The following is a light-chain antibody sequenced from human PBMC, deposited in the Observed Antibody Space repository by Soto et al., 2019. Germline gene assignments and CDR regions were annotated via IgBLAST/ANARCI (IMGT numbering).Light chain of an antibody. CDR3: QQRNVWPPVT. Sequence: TQSPCSLSSSEGYRATILGPXSQDINNFLAWYQQKPGQAPRLLIYGAFNRVTGIPARFSGSGSGTDFTLTISSLEPEDSAVYYCQQRNVWPPVTFGQGTRLEIK. J-gene: IGKJ5*01. V-gene: IGKV3-11*01. CDR2: GAF. CDR1: QDINNF.